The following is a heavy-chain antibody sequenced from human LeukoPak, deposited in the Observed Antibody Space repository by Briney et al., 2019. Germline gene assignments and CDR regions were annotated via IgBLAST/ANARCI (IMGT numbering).Heavy chain of an antibody. CDR3: ARDILTGYYYFDY. V-gene: IGHV1-3*01. D-gene: IGHD3-9*01. CDR2: INAGNGNT. CDR1: GYTFTSYA. J-gene: IGHJ4*02. Sequence: GASVKVSCKASGYTFTSYAMRWVRQAPGQRLEWMGWINAGNGNTKYSQKFQGRVTITRDTSASTAYMELSSLRSEDTAVYYCARDILTGYYYFDYWGQGTLVTVSS.